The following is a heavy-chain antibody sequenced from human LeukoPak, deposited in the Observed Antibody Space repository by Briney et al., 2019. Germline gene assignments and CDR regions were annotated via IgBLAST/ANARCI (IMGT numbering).Heavy chain of an antibody. V-gene: IGHV1-18*01. D-gene: IGHD3-22*01. J-gene: IGHJ4*02. CDR2: ISRNNVNT. CDR3: VRGGSSSGYDY. Sequence: ASVKVSCKASGYTFTSYDITWVRQAPGQGLEWMGWISRNNVNTNYAQKLQGRVTLTTDTSTSTAYMELRSLRSDDTAVYNCVRGGSSSGYDYWGQGTLVTVSS. CDR1: GYTFTSYD.